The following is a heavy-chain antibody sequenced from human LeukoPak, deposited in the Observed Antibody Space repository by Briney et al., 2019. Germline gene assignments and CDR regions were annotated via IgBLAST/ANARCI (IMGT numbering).Heavy chain of an antibody. J-gene: IGHJ4*02. Sequence: MPSETLSLTCTVSDASISGYYWSWIRQPPGKGLEWIGSIHFSGSTNYNPSLRSRVTISVDTSKNQLSLKLSSVTAADTAAYYCARDLGGIYFDYWGQGTLVTVSS. CDR1: DASISGYY. D-gene: IGHD1-26*01. V-gene: IGHV4-59*01. CDR3: ARDLGGIYFDY. CDR2: IHFSGST.